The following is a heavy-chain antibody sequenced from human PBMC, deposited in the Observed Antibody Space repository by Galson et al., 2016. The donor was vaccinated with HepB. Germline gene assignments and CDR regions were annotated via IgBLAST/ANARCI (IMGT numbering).Heavy chain of an antibody. CDR2: LNHSGGT. CDR3: EVWNGSLMTFEY. CDR1: GGSFSGYY. J-gene: IGHJ4*02. V-gene: IGHV4-34*01. D-gene: IGHD3-3*01. Sequence: TLSLTCGVSGGSFSGYYWSWIRQSSGKGLEWIGELNHSGGTYYNPSLKSRVTMSVDTSKKQFSLKLSSVTAADTAVYYCEVWNGSLMTFEYWGQGIPVTVSS.